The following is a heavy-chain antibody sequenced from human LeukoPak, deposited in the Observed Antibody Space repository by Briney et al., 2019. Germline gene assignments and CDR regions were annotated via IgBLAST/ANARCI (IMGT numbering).Heavy chain of an antibody. J-gene: IGHJ4*02. V-gene: IGHV3-53*04. CDR2: IYGGGST. Sequence: GGSLRLSCAASGFSVSSNHMSWVRQAPGKGLEWVSIIYGGGSTYYADSEKGRFTISRHNSKNTLYLQMNSLRAEDTAVYYCARGDGDYVWGQGTLVTVSS. CDR1: GFSVSSNH. D-gene: IGHD4-17*01. CDR3: ARGDGDYV.